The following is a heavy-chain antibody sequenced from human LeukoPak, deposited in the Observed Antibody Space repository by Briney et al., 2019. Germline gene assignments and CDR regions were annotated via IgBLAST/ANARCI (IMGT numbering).Heavy chain of an antibody. V-gene: IGHV1-2*04. Sequence: ASVNVSCKASGYTSTGYYMHWVRQAPGQGLEWMGWINPNSGGTNYAQKFQGWVTMTRDTSISTAYMELSRLRSDDTAVYYCARALAVAGPNWFDPWGQGTLVTVSS. CDR1: GYTSTGYY. D-gene: IGHD6-19*01. CDR3: ARALAVAGPNWFDP. CDR2: INPNSGGT. J-gene: IGHJ5*02.